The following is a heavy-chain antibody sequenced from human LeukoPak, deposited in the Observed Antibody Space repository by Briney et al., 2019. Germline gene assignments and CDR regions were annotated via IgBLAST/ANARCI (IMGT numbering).Heavy chain of an antibody. J-gene: IGHJ4*02. CDR1: GFTFSSYA. D-gene: IGHD2-15*01. V-gene: IGHV3-23*01. CDR3: AKGGVVVVVAFDY. CDR2: ISGSGGST. Sequence: GGSLRLSCAASGFTFSSYAMSWVRQASGKGLEWVSAISGSGGSTYYADSVKGRFTISRDNSKNTLYLQMNSLRAEDTAVYYCAKGGVVVVVAFDYWGQGTLVTVSS.